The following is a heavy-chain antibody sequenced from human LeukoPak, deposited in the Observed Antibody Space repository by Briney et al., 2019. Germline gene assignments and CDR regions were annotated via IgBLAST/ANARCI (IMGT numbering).Heavy chain of an antibody. Sequence: SVKVSCKASGGTFSSYAISWVRQAPGQGLEWMGRIIPIFSIANYAQKFQGRVTITADKSTSTAYMELSSLRSEDTAVYYCARDYSNYGFDPWGQGTLVTASS. V-gene: IGHV1-69*04. CDR1: GGTFSSYA. CDR3: ARDYSNYGFDP. J-gene: IGHJ5*02. CDR2: IIPIFSIA. D-gene: IGHD4-11*01.